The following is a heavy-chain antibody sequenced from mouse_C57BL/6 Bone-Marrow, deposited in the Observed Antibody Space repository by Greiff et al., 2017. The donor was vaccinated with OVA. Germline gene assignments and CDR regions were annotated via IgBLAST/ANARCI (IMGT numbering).Heavy chain of an antibody. V-gene: IGHV5-9*01. CDR2: ISGGGGNT. D-gene: IGHD1-1*01. CDR3: ARHNGSPFAY. CDR1: GFTFSSYT. Sequence: EVQLQESGGGLVKPGGSLKLSCAASGFTFSSYTMSWVRQTPEKRLEWVATISGGGGNTYYPDSVKGRFTISRDNAKNTLYLQMSSLRSEDTALYYCARHNGSPFAYWGQGTLVTVSA. J-gene: IGHJ3*01.